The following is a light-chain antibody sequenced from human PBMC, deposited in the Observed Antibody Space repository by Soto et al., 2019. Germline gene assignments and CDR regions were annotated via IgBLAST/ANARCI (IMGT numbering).Light chain of an antibody. Sequence: DIQMTQSPSTLSASVGDRVTITCRASQSISSWLAWYQQKPRKAPKLLIYDASSLESGVPSRFSGSGSGTEFTLTISSLQPDDFATYYCQQYNSYSPYTFGQGTKVDIK. CDR3: QQYNSYSPYT. CDR2: DAS. CDR1: QSISSW. J-gene: IGKJ1*01. V-gene: IGKV1-5*01.